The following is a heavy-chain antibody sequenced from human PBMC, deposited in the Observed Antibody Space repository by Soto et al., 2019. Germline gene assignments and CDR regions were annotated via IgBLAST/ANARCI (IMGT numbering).Heavy chain of an antibody. CDR1: ESSFGDYY. CDR3: ARGLRASFGVRLSYYFYGMDV. Sequence: SETLSLTCFLYESSFGDYYWGWIRQPPGKGLECIGEITQSGSTNYNPSLKSRVTLSVDTSKNQFSLKLTSVTAADTAVYYCARGLRASFGVRLSYYFYGMDVSGQGTPVTVS. D-gene: IGHD3-10*01. V-gene: IGHV4-34*01. J-gene: IGHJ6*01. CDR2: ITQSGST.